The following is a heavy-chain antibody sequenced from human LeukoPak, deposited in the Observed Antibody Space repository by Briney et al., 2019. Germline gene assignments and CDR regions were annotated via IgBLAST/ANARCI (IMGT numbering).Heavy chain of an antibody. D-gene: IGHD5-18*01. CDR3: ARADTSLVNFYYFGMDV. CDR2: INPNSGDT. Sequence: ASVKVSCKASGFTFNDYYIHWVRQAPGQGLEWMGWINPNSGDTNYAQKFQGRVTMTRDTSINTAYMELSRLRSGDTAVYYCARADTSLVNFYYFGMDVWGQGTTVTVSS. J-gene: IGHJ6*02. CDR1: GFTFNDYY. V-gene: IGHV1-2*02.